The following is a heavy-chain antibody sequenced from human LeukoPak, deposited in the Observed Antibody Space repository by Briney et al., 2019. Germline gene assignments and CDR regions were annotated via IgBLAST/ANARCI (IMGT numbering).Heavy chain of an antibody. J-gene: IGHJ4*02. CDR1: GGTFSSYA. Sequence: ASVKVSCKASGGTFSSYAISWVRQAPGQGLEWMGGIIPIFGTANYAQKFQGRVTITADESTSTAYMELSSLRSEDTAVYYCARDRPSKTYCSSTSCYPIYWGQGTLVTVSS. V-gene: IGHV1-69*13. CDR2: IIPIFGTA. D-gene: IGHD2-2*01. CDR3: ARDRPSKTYCSSTSCYPIY.